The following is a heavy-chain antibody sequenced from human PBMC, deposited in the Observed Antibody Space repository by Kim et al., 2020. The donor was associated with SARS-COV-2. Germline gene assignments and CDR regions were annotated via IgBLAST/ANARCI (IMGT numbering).Heavy chain of an antibody. CDR2: IYYSGST. CDR1: GGSVSSGSYY. V-gene: IGHV4-61*01. Sequence: SETLSLTCTVSGGSVSSGSYYWSWIRQPPGKGLEWIGYIYYSGSTNYNPSLKSRVTISVDTSKNQFPLKLSSVTAADTAVYYCARDLRGGGYAVGWFDPWGPGTPVTGSS. CDR3: ARDLRGGGYAVGWFDP. J-gene: IGHJ5*02. D-gene: IGHD1-26*01.